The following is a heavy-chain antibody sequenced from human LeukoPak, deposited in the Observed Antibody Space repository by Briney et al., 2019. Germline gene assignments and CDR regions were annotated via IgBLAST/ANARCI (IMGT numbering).Heavy chain of an antibody. CDR2: LNWNGGST. CDR1: GFTFENHG. D-gene: IGHD1-26*01. V-gene: IGHV3-20*04. CDR3: ARDGSDIALDV. J-gene: IGHJ3*01. Sequence: GGSLRLSCAASGFTFENHGMSWVRQAPGKGLEWVSGLNWNGGSTSYADSVKGLSTISRDNSKNSVYVQMNGLRAEDTALYYCARDGSDIALDVWGQGTTVTVFS.